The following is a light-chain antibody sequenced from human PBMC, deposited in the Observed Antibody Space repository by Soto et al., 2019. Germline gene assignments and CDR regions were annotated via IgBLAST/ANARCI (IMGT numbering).Light chain of an antibody. J-gene: IGLJ3*02. Sequence: QSALTQPASVSGSSGQSITISCTGGSSDVGSYNRVSWYRQYPGKAPQLMIYEVSYRPSGVSNRFSGSKSGNTASLTISGLQAEDEADYFCSSLTTSETWVIGGGTKVTVL. CDR1: SSDVGSYNR. CDR3: SSLTTSETWV. V-gene: IGLV2-14*02. CDR2: EVS.